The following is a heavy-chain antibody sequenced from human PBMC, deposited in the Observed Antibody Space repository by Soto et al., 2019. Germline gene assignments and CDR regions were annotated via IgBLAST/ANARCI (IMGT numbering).Heavy chain of an antibody. CDR3: ARDYARQQQLPWFDP. V-gene: IGHV3-33*01. Sequence: GGSLRLSCAASGFTFSSYGMHWVRQAPGKGLEWVAVIWYDGSNKYYADSVKGRFTISRDNSKNTLYLQMNSLRAEDTAVYYCARDYARQQQLPWFDPWGQGTLVTVSS. CDR2: IWYDGSNK. D-gene: IGHD6-13*01. J-gene: IGHJ5*02. CDR1: GFTFSSYG.